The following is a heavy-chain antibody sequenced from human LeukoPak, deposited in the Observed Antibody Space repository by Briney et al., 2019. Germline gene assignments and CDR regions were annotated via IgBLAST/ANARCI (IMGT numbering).Heavy chain of an antibody. Sequence: GGSLRLSCAASGFTFSSYSMHWVRQAPGKGLEWVAFIRYDGSNKYYADSVKGRFTISRDNSKNTLYLQMNSLRAEDTAVYYCAKDPALSIAVAGNSDYWGQGTLVTVSS. J-gene: IGHJ4*02. CDR1: GFTFSSYS. D-gene: IGHD6-19*01. CDR2: IRYDGSNK. V-gene: IGHV3-30*02. CDR3: AKDPALSIAVAGNSDY.